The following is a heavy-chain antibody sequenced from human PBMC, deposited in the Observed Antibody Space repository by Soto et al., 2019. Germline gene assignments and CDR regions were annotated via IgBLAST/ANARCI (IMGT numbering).Heavy chain of an antibody. J-gene: IGHJ5*02. CDR3: AREIPSRGAGWFDP. CDR1: GFTFSSYT. V-gene: IGHV3-48*02. D-gene: IGHD3-10*01. CDR2: ISSSSRTI. Sequence: EVQLVESGGGLVQPGGSLRLSCAASGFTFSSYTMNWVRQAPGKGLEWVSYISSSSRTIYYADSVKGRFTISKDNAKNSLYLQMNSLRDEDTAVYYCAREIPSRGAGWFDPWGHGTLVTVSS.